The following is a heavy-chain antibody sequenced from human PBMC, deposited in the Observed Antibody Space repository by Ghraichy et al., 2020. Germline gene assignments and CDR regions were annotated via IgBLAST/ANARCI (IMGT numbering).Heavy chain of an antibody. CDR2: ISNDANSQ. CDR1: GFACSTAA. Sequence: GGSLRLSCVASGFACSTAAMRWVRQAPGNGLEWVSVISNDANSQYYANSVKGRLTISRDNSKNTLYLQMNSLRPEDTAVYYCARVGKSRDCFDKWGRGTLVTVS. D-gene: IGHD1-26*01. V-gene: IGHV3-30*04. J-gene: IGHJ4*02. CDR3: ARVGKSRDCFDK.